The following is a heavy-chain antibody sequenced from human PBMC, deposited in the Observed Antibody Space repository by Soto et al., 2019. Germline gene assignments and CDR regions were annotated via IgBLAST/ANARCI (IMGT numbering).Heavy chain of an antibody. V-gene: IGHV4-38-2*01. CDR2: IYHSGST. CDR1: GYSISSGYY. J-gene: IGHJ6*02. Sequence: SETLSLTCAVSGYSISSGYYWGWIRQPPGKGLEWIGSIYHSGSTYYNPSLKSRVTISVDTSKNQFSLKLSSVTAADTAVYYCARGSGYSSSWYGRPDYYYYGMDVWGQGTTVTVSS. CDR3: ARGSGYSSSWYGRPDYYYYGMDV. D-gene: IGHD6-13*01.